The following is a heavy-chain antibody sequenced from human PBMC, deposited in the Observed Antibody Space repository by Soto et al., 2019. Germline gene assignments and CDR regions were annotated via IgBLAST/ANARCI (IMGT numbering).Heavy chain of an antibody. Sequence: QVQLVESGGGVVQPGGSLRLSCAASGFRFNNYAIDWGRQAPGKGLEWVAFISFDGRKQYYGDSVQGRFSISRDDSKNTVFLQMSSLRPEDTAVYYCAKTIGLRLGELAPDFCGQGTLVTVSS. V-gene: IGHV3-30*18. CDR3: AKTIGLRLGELAPDF. CDR2: ISFDGRKQ. D-gene: IGHD3-16*01. CDR1: GFRFNNYA. J-gene: IGHJ4*02.